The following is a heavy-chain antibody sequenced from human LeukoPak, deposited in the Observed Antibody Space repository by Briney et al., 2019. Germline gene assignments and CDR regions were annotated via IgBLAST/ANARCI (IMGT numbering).Heavy chain of an antibody. D-gene: IGHD3-10*01. CDR1: GGSISSYY. CDR3: ARAPYYGSGSMRRYFDY. Sequence: SETLSLTCTVSGGSISSYYWSWIRQPAGKGLEWIARIYTSGSTNYNPSLKSRVTMSVDTSKNQFSLRLNSVTAADTAVYYCARAPYYGSGSMRRYFDYWGQGTLVTVSS. V-gene: IGHV4-4*07. J-gene: IGHJ4*02. CDR2: IYTSGST.